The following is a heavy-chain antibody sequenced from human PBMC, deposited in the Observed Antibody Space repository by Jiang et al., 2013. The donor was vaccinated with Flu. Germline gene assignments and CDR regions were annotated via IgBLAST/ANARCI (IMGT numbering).Heavy chain of an antibody. D-gene: IGHD3-10*01. V-gene: IGHV2-70*11. CDR1: GFSLSTSGMC. CDR2: IDWDDDK. J-gene: IGHJ6*04. Sequence: KPTQTLTLTCTFSGFSLSTSGMCVSWIRQPPGKALEWLARIDWDDDKYYSTSLKTRLTISKDTSKNQVVLTMTNMDPVDTATYYCARLLLLYGSGSYSGGYYGMDVWGKGTTVTVSS. CDR3: ARLLLLYGSGSYSGGYYGMDV.